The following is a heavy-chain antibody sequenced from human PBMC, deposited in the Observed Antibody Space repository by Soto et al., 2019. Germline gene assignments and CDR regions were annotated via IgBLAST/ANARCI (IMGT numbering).Heavy chain of an antibody. J-gene: IGHJ4*01. CDR1: GFTFSSYT. Sequence: EVQLVESGGGLVQPGGSLRLSCAASGFTFSSYTMNWVRQAPGKGLEWVSYITGSSGVTSYADSVRGRFTISRDNAKNSLYLQLNSLTDEDTAVYYCARDQAYAFDYWGHGALVAVSS. CDR3: ARDQAYAFDY. CDR2: ITGSSGVT. V-gene: IGHV3-48*02.